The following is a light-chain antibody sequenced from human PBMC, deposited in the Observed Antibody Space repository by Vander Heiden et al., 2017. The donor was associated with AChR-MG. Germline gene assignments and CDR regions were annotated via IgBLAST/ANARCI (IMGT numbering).Light chain of an antibody. J-gene: IGKJ5*01. V-gene: IGKV1-39*01. Sequence: DIPMTQSPSSLSASVGDRVTITCRASHTTSNYLNWYQQKPGMAPKLLIYAASSLQSGVPSRFSGSGSGTDFALTISGLEIEDFATYYCQQSDSTLMTFGQGTRLEI. CDR3: QQSDSTLMT. CDR2: AAS. CDR1: HTTSNY.